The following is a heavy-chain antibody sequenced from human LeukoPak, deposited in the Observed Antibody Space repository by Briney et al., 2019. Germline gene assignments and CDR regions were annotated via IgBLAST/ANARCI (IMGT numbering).Heavy chain of an antibody. D-gene: IGHD3-10*01. Sequence: PGGSLRLSCAASGFTFSSYGMHWVRQAPGKGLEWVAVISYDGSNKYYADSVKGRFTISRDNSKNTLYLQMNSLRAEDTAVYYCAKDYYFGSSWGQGTLVTVSS. CDR2: ISYDGSNK. CDR1: GFTFSSYG. CDR3: AKDYYFGSS. J-gene: IGHJ5*02. V-gene: IGHV3-30*18.